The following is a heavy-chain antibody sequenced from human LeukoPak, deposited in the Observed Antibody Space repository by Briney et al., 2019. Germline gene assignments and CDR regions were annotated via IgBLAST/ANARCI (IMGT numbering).Heavy chain of an antibody. CDR2: LKPDESER. V-gene: IGHV3-7*03. Sequence: PGGSLRLSCAATGFTFGNYWMSWVRQAPGKGLEWLANLKPDESERHYVDSVRSRFTISRDNAKNSLYLQMNSLRVEDTAVYYCARDPLAVAGMPTDYWGQGTLVTVSS. D-gene: IGHD6-19*01. CDR3: ARDPLAVAGMPTDY. J-gene: IGHJ4*02. CDR1: GFTFGNYW.